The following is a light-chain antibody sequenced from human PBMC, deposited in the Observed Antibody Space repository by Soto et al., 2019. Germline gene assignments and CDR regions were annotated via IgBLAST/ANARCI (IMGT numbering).Light chain of an antibody. Sequence: QSVLTQPPSVSAAPGQKVTISCSGSNSNIGNNYVSWYQQVPGTAPKLLIYDNNKRPSGIPDRFSGSKSGASATLGISGLQTGDEADYYCGTWDYSLTTVVFGGGTKVTVL. CDR2: DNN. V-gene: IGLV1-51*01. CDR3: GTWDYSLTTVV. CDR1: NSNIGNNY. J-gene: IGLJ2*01.